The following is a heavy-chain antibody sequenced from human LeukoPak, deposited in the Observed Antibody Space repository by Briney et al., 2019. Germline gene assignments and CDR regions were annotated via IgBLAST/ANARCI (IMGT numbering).Heavy chain of an antibody. J-gene: IGHJ6*03. D-gene: IGHD1-26*01. CDR3: ARVRGSSGSYEYYHYMDV. Sequence: PSETLSLTCTVSGVSISNFYSSWIRHPTEKGLAWNWLIYTSGSPNYNPSLKRRVTMSVDTYKKQFSLKLSSVTAADTAVYYCARVRGSSGSYEYYHYMDVWGKGTTVTISS. CDR1: GVSISNFY. CDR2: IYTSGSP. V-gene: IGHV4-4*07.